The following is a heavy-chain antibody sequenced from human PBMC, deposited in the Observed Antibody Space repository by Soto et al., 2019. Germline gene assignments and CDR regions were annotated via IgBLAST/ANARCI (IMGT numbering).Heavy chain of an antibody. CDR3: TRNGITIFGVYYYYYMDV. Sequence: GGSLRLSCAASGFTFSGSAMHWVRQASGKGLEWVGRIRSKANSYATAYAASVKGRFTISRDDSKNTAYLQMNSLKTEDTAVYYCTRNGITIFGVYYYYYMDVWGKGTTVTVSS. J-gene: IGHJ6*03. CDR1: GFTFSGSA. V-gene: IGHV3-73*01. CDR2: IRSKANSYAT. D-gene: IGHD3-3*01.